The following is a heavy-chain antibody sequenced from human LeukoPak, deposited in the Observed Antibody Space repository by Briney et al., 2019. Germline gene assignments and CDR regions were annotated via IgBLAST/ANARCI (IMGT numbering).Heavy chain of an antibody. CDR3: ARGSGSYGFFDV. J-gene: IGHJ4*02. CDR1: GGDISTYH. CDR2: VYYSGST. D-gene: IGHD5-18*01. V-gene: IGHV4-59*13. Sequence: SETLSLTCSVSGGDISTYHWSWIRQSPGEAFEYIGNVYYSGSTNYNPSLRSRVTISVDVSKNQFSLNVRSVTAADTAAYYCARGSGSYGFFDVWGQGTLVTVSA.